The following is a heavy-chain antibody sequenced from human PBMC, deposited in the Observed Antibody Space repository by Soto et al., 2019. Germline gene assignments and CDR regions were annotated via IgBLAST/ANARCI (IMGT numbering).Heavy chain of an antibody. D-gene: IGHD3-3*01. J-gene: IGHJ5*02. CDR1: GGSISSYY. V-gene: IGHV4-59*01. Sequence: SETLSLTCTVSGGSISSYYWSWIRQPPGKGLEWIGYIYYSGSTNYNPSLKSRVTISVDTSKNQFSLKLSSVTAADTAVYYCASGKIRPLYDVWSGYEGWFDPWGQGTLVTVSS. CDR3: ASGKIRPLYDVWSGYEGWFDP. CDR2: IYYSGST.